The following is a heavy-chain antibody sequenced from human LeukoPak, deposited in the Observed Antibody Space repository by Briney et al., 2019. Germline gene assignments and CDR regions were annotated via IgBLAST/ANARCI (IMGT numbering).Heavy chain of an antibody. CDR3: AREATYGSGSSKWFDP. D-gene: IGHD3-10*01. CDR1: GASISSYY. CDR2: IYYSGST. J-gene: IGHJ5*02. V-gene: IGHV4-59*01. Sequence: KPSETLSLTCTVSGASISSYYWSWIRQPPGKGLEWIGDIYYSGSTNYNPSLKSRVTMSVDTSKKQFSLKLSSVTAADTAVYYCAREATYGSGSSKWFDPWGQGTLVTVSS.